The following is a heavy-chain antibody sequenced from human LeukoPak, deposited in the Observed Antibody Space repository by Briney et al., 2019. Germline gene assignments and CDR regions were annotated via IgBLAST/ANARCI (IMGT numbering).Heavy chain of an antibody. V-gene: IGHV3-30-3*01. D-gene: IGHD6-25*01. Sequence: GGSLRLSCAASGFTFSNYAIHWVRQAPGKGLEWVAIISYDGSNKNYAGSVKGRFTISRDNSKNSLYLQMNSLRPGDTAVYYCARRHDGFDIWGQGTMVTVSS. CDR3: ARRHDGFDI. CDR2: ISYDGSNK. CDR1: GFTFSNYA. J-gene: IGHJ3*02.